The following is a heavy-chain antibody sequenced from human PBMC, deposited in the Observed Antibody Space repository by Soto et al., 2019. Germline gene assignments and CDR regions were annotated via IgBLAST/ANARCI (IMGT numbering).Heavy chain of an antibody. J-gene: IGHJ6*02. Sequence: PGGSLRLSCTASGFTFGDYAMSWVRQAPGKGLEWVGFFRSKAYGGTTEYAASVKGRFTISRDDSKSIAYLQMNSLKTEDTAVFYCTRTAGYYDSSGYYSGYYYYGMDVWGRGTTVTVAS. V-gene: IGHV3-49*04. CDR2: FRSKAYGGTT. CDR3: TRTAGYYDSSGYYSGYYYYGMDV. D-gene: IGHD3-22*01. CDR1: GFTFGDYA.